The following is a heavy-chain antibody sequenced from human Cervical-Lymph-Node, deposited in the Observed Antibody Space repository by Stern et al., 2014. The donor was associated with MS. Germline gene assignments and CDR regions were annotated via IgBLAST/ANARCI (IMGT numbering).Heavy chain of an antibody. J-gene: IGHJ4*02. CDR1: GGSISSGGYY. D-gene: IGHD2-2*01. V-gene: IGHV4-31*03. CDR2: IHYTGST. CDR3: ASTVSTNEIDY. Sequence: QLQLQESGPGLVKPSQTLSLTCTVSGGSISSGGYYWSWIRQHPGKGLEWIGYIHYTGSTYYNPSLKSRVTISVDTSRNQFSLKLNSVTAADSAVYFCASTVSTNEIDYWGQGTLVTVSS.